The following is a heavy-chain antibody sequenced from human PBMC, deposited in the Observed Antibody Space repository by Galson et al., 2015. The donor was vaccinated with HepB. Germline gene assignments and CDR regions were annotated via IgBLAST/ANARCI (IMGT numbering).Heavy chain of an antibody. Sequence: SLRLSCATSGLTFNNQWMHWVRQAPGKGLVWVSRINPDGSDTIYADSVKGRFTISRDNAKNMLYLQMNSLRAEDTAVYYCARDVSNRYDYWGQGTLVTVSS. CDR3: ARDVSNRYDY. D-gene: IGHD1/OR15-1a*01. CDR2: INPDGSDT. CDR1: GLTFNNQW. J-gene: IGHJ4*02. V-gene: IGHV3-74*01.